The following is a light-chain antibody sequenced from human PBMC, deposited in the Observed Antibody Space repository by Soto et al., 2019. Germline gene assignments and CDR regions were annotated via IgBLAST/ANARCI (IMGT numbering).Light chain of an antibody. CDR3: QQTYMSPCT. V-gene: IGKV1-39*01. J-gene: IGKJ2*02. Sequence: DIQMTQSPSSLSASVRDRVTITCRASQRIGTNLNWYQQRPGKPPGLLIHAASSLQSEVPPRFSTSGSGKDFTLTINSLQPEDDATNYCQQTYMSPCTFGQGTKLEIK. CDR1: QRIGTN. CDR2: AAS.